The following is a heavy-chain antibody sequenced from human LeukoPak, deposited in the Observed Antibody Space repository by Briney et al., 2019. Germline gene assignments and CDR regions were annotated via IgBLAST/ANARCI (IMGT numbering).Heavy chain of an antibody. CDR1: GGSISSHY. Sequence: SETLSLTCTVSGGSISSHYWSWIRQPPGKGLEWIGYIYYSGSTNYNPSLKSRVTISVDTSKNQFSLKLSSVTAADTAVYYCARVYYDFWSGYLFDYWGQGTLVTVSS. J-gene: IGHJ4*02. V-gene: IGHV4-59*11. D-gene: IGHD3-3*01. CDR2: IYYSGST. CDR3: ARVYYDFWSGYLFDY.